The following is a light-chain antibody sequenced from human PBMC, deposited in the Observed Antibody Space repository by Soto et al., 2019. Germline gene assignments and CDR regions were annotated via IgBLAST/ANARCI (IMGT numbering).Light chain of an antibody. CDR2: DVN. Sequence: QSVLTQPRSVSGSPGQSVTISCTGTSSDVGGYNYVSWYRRHPGKAPKLMIYDVNKRPSGVPDRFSGSKSGYTASLTISGLQADDEADYYCCSYAGTYTYAFGTGTKVTVL. J-gene: IGLJ1*01. V-gene: IGLV2-11*01. CDR1: SSDVGGYNY. CDR3: CSYAGTYTYA.